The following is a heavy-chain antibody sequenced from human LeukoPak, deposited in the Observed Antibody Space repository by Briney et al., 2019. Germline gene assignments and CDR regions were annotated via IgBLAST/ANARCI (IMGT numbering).Heavy chain of an antibody. V-gene: IGHV1-18*01. CDR3: ARLGSPIYYYYIDV. CDR1: GYTFTSYG. Sequence: ASVKVSCKASGYTFTSYGISWVRQAPGQGLEWMGWISAYNGNTNYAQKFQGRVTMTTDTSTSTAYMELRSLRSDDTAVYYCARLGSPIYYYYIDVWGKGTTVTVSS. D-gene: IGHD1-26*01. J-gene: IGHJ6*03. CDR2: ISAYNGNT.